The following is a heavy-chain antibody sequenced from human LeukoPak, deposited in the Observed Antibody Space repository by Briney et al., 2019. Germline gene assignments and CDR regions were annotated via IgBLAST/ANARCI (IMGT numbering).Heavy chain of an antibody. D-gene: IGHD3-10*02. V-gene: IGHV3-7*01. CDR2: IKQDGSEK. CDR1: GFTFSSYW. J-gene: IGHJ6*03. CDR3: ARDYVYYYYYMDV. Sequence: GGSLRLSCAASGFTFSSYWMCWVRQAPGKGLEWVANIKQDGSEKYYVDSVKGRFTISRDNAKNSLYLQMNSLRAEDTAVYYCARDYVYYYYYMDVWGKGTTVTVSS.